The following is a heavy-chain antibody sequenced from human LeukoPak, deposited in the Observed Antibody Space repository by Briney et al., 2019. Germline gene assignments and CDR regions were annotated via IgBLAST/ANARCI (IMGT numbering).Heavy chain of an antibody. CDR3: AKDRPDYGDYGVDY. V-gene: IGHV3-30*02. Sequence: GGSLRLSCETSGFTFSSFGMHWFRQAPSKGMEWVAFIRHHGWNESYADSVKGRFTISRDNSKHTLYLQMNSLRVEDTAVYSCAKDRPDYGDYGVDYWGQGTLVTVSS. CDR2: IRHHGWNE. CDR1: GFTFSSFG. J-gene: IGHJ4*02. D-gene: IGHD4-17*01.